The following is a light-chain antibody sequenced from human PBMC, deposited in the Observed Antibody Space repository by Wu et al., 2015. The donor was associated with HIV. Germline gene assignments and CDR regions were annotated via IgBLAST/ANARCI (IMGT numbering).Light chain of an antibody. V-gene: IGKV3-20*01. CDR2: SAS. J-gene: IGKJ1*01. CDR3: HQYTDSHAT. CDR1: QNIRNDY. Sequence: EIVLTQSPGTLSLSPGERATLSCRASQNIRNDYLAWYQQKPGQAPRLLIYSASRRATGVPDKFSGTGSGTDFTLTISRLDPEDFAIYFCHQYTDSHATFGQGTTMEIK.